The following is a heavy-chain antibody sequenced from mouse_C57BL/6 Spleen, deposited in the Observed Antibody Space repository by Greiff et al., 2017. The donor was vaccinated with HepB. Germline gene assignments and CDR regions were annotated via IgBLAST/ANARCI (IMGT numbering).Heavy chain of an antibody. CDR2: IYPRDGST. J-gene: IGHJ4*01. D-gene: IGHD1-1*01. V-gene: IGHV1-85*01. CDR3: ARGGLGTVVATDYAMDY. CDR1: GYTFTSYD. Sequence: QVQLKQSGPELVKPGASVKLSCKASGYTFTSYDINWVKQRPGQGLEWIGWIYPRDGSTKYNEKFKGKATLTVDTSSSTAYMELHSLTSEDSAVYFWARGGLGTVVATDYAMDYWGQGTSVTVAS.